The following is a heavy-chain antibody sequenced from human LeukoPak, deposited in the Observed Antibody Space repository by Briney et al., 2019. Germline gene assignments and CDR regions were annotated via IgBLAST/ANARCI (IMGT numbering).Heavy chain of an antibody. V-gene: IGHV4-59*01. CDR2: IYYSGST. CDR1: GGSISSYY. CDR3: ARDFWDEGENWFDP. D-gene: IGHD1-26*01. J-gene: IGHJ5*02. Sequence: SETLSLTCTVSGGSISSYYWSWIRQPPGKGLEWIGYIYYSGSTNYNPSLRSRVTISVDTSKNQFSLKLSSVTAADTAVDYCARDFWDEGENWFDPWGQGTLVTVSS.